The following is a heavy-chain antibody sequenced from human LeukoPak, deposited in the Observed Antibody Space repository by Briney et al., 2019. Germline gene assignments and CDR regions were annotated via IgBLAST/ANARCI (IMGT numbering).Heavy chain of an antibody. D-gene: IGHD3-22*01. J-gene: IGHJ6*03. CDR1: GGSFSGYY. Sequence: SETLSLTCAVYGGSFSGYYWSWIRQPPGKGLEWIGTIYYSGNTYYNPSLKSRVTISVDTSKNQFSLRLRSVTAADTAVYFCARHYYDYSGSQRYYYYMDVWGKGTTVTVSS. CDR2: IYYSGNT. CDR3: ARHYYDYSGSQRYYYYMDV. V-gene: IGHV4-34*01.